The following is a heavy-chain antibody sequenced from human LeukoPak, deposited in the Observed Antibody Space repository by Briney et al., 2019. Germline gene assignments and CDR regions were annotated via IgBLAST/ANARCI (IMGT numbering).Heavy chain of an antibody. V-gene: IGHV3-21*01. D-gene: IGHD4-17*01. CDR1: GFTFSSYS. CDR3: ARDRIIYGDYGDAFDI. Sequence: GGSLRLSCAASGFTFSSYSMNWVRQAPGRGLEWVSLISSSSTYIYYADSLKGRFTISRDNAKNSLYLQMNSLRAEDTAVYYCARDRIIYGDYGDAFDIWGQGTMVTVSS. CDR2: ISSSSTYI. J-gene: IGHJ3*02.